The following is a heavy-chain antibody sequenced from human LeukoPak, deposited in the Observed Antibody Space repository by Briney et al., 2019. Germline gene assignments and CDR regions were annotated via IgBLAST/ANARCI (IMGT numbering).Heavy chain of an antibody. J-gene: IGHJ4*02. V-gene: IGHV1-18*01. CDR2: ISAYNGNT. D-gene: IGHD3-22*01. CDR3: ARGGYYDSSGYIL. Sequence: GASVTVSCTSSGYTFTIYGISWVRQAPGQGLEWMGWISAYNGNTNYAQKLQGRVNMTTDTSTSTAYIELRSLRSDDTAVYYCARGGYYDSSGYILWGQGTLVTVSS. CDR1: GYTFTIYG.